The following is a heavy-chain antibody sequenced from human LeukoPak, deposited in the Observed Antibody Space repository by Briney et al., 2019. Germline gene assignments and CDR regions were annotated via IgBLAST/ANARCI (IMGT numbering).Heavy chain of an antibody. Sequence: SETLSLTCTVSGGSISTYYWNWFRQPPGKGLEWIGHIYYSGTTHYNPSLKSRVSISIDTSKNQFSLKLRSVTAVDTAVYYCARWGHFDTSGYFVVDYWGQGTLVTVSS. D-gene: IGHD3-22*01. J-gene: IGHJ4*02. CDR1: GGSISTYY. CDR3: ARWGHFDTSGYFVVDY. CDR2: IYYSGTT. V-gene: IGHV4-59*01.